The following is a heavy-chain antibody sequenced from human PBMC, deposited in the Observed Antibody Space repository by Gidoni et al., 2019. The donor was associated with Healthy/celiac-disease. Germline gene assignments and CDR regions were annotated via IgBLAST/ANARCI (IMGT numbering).Heavy chain of an antibody. J-gene: IGHJ5*02. D-gene: IGHD4-4*01. CDR3: ARVTVTTSVT. CDR1: GLTFSSYS. V-gene: IGHV3-21*01. Sequence: EVQLVESGGGLVKPGGSLRLSCAAYGLTFSSYSMNWVRQAPGKGLEWVSSISSSSSYIYYADSVKGRFTISRDNAKNSLYLQMNSLRAEDTAVYYCARVTVTTSVTWGQGTLVTVSS. CDR2: ISSSSSYI.